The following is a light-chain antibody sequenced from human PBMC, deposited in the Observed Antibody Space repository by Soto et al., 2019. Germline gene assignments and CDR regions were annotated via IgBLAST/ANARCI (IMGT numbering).Light chain of an antibody. V-gene: IGKV3-20*01. J-gene: IGKJ3*01. CDR2: GAS. Sequence: EIVLTQSPGTLSLSPGERATLSCRASQSVSSSYLAWYQQKPGQAPRLLIYGASSRATGIPDRFSGSGSGPDFNLTIRRLEPEDFAVYYCQQYGSSPRFTFGPGTKVDIK. CDR3: QQYGSSPRFT. CDR1: QSVSSSY.